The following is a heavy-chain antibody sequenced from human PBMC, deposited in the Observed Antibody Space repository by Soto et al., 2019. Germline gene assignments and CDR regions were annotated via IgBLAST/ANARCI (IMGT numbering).Heavy chain of an antibody. V-gene: IGHV4-39*02. CDR2: VYYSGSA. Sequence: QLQLLESGPGLVKPSETLSLTCTVSGGSVSNNSYYWGWIRQPPGKRLEWIWSVYYSGSAYYNPSLKSRLTISVDTSMKHFSLKLSSVTAADTAIYYCARRPLVRGIIPYYFDYWGQGTLVTVSS. CDR3: ARRPLVRGIIPYYFDY. J-gene: IGHJ4*02. D-gene: IGHD3-10*01. CDR1: GGSVSNNSYY.